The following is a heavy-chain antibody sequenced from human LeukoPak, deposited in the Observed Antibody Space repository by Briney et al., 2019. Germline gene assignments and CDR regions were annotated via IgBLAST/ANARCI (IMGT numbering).Heavy chain of an antibody. J-gene: IGHJ3*02. Sequence: ASVKVSCKASGYTFTNYGISWVRQAPGQGLEWMGWISAYSGNTNYAQKLQGRVTMTTDTSTSTAYMELRSLRSDDTAVYYCARGNYDILTGPRRTDAFDIWGQGTKVTVSS. CDR1: GYTFTNYG. D-gene: IGHD3-9*01. CDR2: ISAYSGNT. V-gene: IGHV1-18*01. CDR3: ARGNYDILTGPRRTDAFDI.